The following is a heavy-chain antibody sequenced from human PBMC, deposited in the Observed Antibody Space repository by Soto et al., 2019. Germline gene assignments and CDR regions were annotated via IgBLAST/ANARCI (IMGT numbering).Heavy chain of an antibody. V-gene: IGHV4-59*08. D-gene: IGHD1-26*01. CDR2: IYYSGST. Sequence: QVQLQESGPGLVKPSETLSLTCTVSGGSISSYYWSWIRQPPGKGLEWIGYIYYSGSTNYNPSLKSRVTISVDTSKTQFSLKLSSVTAAAAAVYYCARRWGAAVDYWGQGTLVTVSS. J-gene: IGHJ4*02. CDR1: GGSISSYY. CDR3: ARRWGAAVDY.